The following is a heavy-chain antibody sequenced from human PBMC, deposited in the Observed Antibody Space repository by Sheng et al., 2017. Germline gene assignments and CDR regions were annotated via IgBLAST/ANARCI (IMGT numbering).Heavy chain of an antibody. CDR1: GGSFSGYY. CDR3: ARGPRTPFWSGYYIGLDY. CDR2: INHSGST. J-gene: IGHJ4*02. D-gene: IGHD3-3*01. Sequence: QVQLQQWGAGLLKPSETLSLTCAVYGGSFSGYYWSWIRQPPGKGLEWIGEINHSGSTNYNPSLKSRVTISVDTSKNQFSLKLSSVTAADTAVYYCARGPRTPFWSGYYIGLDYWGQGTLVTVSS. V-gene: IGHV4-34*01.